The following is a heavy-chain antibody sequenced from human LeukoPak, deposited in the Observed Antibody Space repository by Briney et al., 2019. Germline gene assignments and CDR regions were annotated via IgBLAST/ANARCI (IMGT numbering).Heavy chain of an antibody. V-gene: IGHV1-46*01. CDR3: ARVNPQSCGGDCSTYFDY. CDR2: INPSGGST. J-gene: IGHJ4*02. CDR1: GYTFTSYY. D-gene: IGHD2-21*01. Sequence: GASVKVSCKASGYTFTSYYMHWVRQAPGQGLEWMGIINPSGGSTSYAQKFQGRVTMTRDTSTSTVYMELSSLRSEDTAVYYCARVNPQSCGGDCSTYFDYWGQGTLVTVSS.